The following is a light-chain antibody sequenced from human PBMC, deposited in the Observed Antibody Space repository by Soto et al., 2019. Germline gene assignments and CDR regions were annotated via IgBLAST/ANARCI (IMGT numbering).Light chain of an antibody. CDR2: DVS. Sequence: DIQMTQSPSTLSASIGDRVTLTCRASQSLTGRLAWYQQKPGRPPKLLIYDVSNLESGVPSRFSGSESGTNFTLTIRSLRPDDFATFYCQQYKVSPYTFGQGTRLDI. J-gene: IGKJ2*01. CDR3: QQYKVSPYT. CDR1: QSLTGR. V-gene: IGKV1-5*01.